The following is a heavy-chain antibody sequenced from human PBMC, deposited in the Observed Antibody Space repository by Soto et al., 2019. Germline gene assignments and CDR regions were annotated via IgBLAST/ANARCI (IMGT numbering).Heavy chain of an antibody. CDR2: IWYDGSNK. Sequence: GGSLRLSCAASGFTFSSYGMHWVRQAPGKGLEWVAVIWYDGSNKYYADSVKGRFTISRDNSKNTVYLQMNNLRAEDTAVYYCARGAGYCSGGSCYSNYYYFYMDVWGKGTTVTVSS. CDR3: ARGAGYCSGGSCYSNYYYFYMDV. D-gene: IGHD2-15*01. V-gene: IGHV3-33*01. CDR1: GFTFSSYG. J-gene: IGHJ6*03.